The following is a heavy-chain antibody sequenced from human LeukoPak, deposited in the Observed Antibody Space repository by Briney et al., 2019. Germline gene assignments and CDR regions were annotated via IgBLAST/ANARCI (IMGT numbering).Heavy chain of an antibody. V-gene: IGHV3-23*01. CDR3: ANIGRGWLVSMEEYFQH. J-gene: IGHJ1*01. D-gene: IGHD6-19*01. CDR2: ISGSGGST. Sequence: PGGSLRLSCAASGFTFSSYGMSWVRQAPGKGLEWVSAISGSGGSTYYADSVEGRFTISRDNSKNTLYLQMNSLRAEDTAVYYCANIGRGWLVSMEEYFQHWGQGTLVTVSS. CDR1: GFTFSSYG.